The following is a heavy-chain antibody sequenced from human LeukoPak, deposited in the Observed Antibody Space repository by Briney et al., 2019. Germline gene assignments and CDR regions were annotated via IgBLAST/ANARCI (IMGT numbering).Heavy chain of an antibody. CDR2: IWYDGSNK. CDR1: GFTLSSYG. D-gene: IGHD3-22*01. Sequence: GGSLRLSCAASGFTLSSYGMHWVRQAPGKGLEWVAVIWYDGSNKYYADSVKGRFTISRDNSKNTLYLQMNSLRAEDTAVYYCARDGDSSGYYYLGYYFDYWGQGTLVTVSS. V-gene: IGHV3-33*01. J-gene: IGHJ4*02. CDR3: ARDGDSSGYYYLGYYFDY.